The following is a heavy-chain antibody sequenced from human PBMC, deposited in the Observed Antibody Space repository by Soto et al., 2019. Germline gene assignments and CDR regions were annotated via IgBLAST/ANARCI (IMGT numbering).Heavy chain of an antibody. CDR3: ARDFPLSEYRFSGSYYYNY. CDR2: IYSNGNT. J-gene: IGHJ4*02. CDR1: GFTVSSNY. V-gene: IGHV3-53*01. D-gene: IGHD1-26*01. Sequence: GGSLRLSCAASGFTVSSNYVSWARQAPGKGLEWVSTIYSNGNTYYADSVKGRFTISRDKSKNTLYLQMNSLRAEDTAVYYCARDFPLSEYRFSGSYYYNYWGQGTLVTVSS.